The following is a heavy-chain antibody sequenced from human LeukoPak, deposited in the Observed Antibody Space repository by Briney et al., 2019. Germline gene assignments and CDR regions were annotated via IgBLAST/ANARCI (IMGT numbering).Heavy chain of an antibody. CDR2: KSYDGSNK. J-gene: IGHJ3*02. CDR1: GFTFSSYG. Sequence: GGSLRLSCAASGFTFSSYGMHWVRQAPGKGLEWVAVKSYDGSNKYHADSVKGRFTISRDNSKNTLYLQVNSLRAEDTAVYYCAGSYSGSSSDAFDIWGQGTMVTVSS. CDR3: AGSYSGSSSDAFDI. V-gene: IGHV3-30*03. D-gene: IGHD1-26*01.